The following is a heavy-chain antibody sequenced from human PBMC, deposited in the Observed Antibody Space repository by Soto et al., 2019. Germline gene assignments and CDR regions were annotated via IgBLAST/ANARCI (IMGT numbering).Heavy chain of an antibody. Sequence: GGSLRLSCAASGFPFSTYCMHWVRQAPGKGLVWVSRINSDGSSTSYADSVKGRFTISRDNAKNTLYLQMNSLRAEDTAVYYSARDLWFGESFRYYFDYWAQGTLVTRLL. CDR1: GFPFSTYC. J-gene: IGHJ4*02. D-gene: IGHD3-10*01. CDR3: ARDLWFGESFRYYFDY. CDR2: INSDGSST. V-gene: IGHV3-74*01.